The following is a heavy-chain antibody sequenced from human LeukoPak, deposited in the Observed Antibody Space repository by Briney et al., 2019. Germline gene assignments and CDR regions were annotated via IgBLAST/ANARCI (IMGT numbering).Heavy chain of an antibody. CDR2: IKQDGSEK. J-gene: IGHJ3*02. CDR1: GFTFSSYW. V-gene: IGHV3-7*01. Sequence: TGGSLRLSCAASGFTFSSYWMSWVRQAPGKGLEWVANIKQDGSEKYYVDSVKGRLTISRVKATNSLYLQMNSLRAEATAVYYCAREPVTTWFSDAFDIWGQGTMVTVSS. CDR3: AREPVTTWFSDAFDI. D-gene: IGHD4-17*01.